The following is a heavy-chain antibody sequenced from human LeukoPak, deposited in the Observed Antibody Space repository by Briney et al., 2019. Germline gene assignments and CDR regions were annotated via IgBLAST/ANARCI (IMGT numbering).Heavy chain of an antibody. CDR1: GDSVSSNLVT. CDR2: TYYRSKWSN. J-gene: IGHJ4*02. Sequence: SQTLSLTCAISGDSVSSNLVTWNRVRQSPSRGLEWLGRTYYRSKWSNDYAVSVQSRITVNPDTSKNQFSLQLNSVTPEDTAVHYCARVRGGTFESWGQGTLVTVSS. V-gene: IGHV6-1*01. D-gene: IGHD2-15*01. CDR3: ARVRGGTFES.